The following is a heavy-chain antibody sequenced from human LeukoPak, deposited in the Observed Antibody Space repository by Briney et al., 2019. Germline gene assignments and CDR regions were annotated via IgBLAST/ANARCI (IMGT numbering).Heavy chain of an antibody. CDR2: ISSSSSYI. V-gene: IGHV3-21*01. CDR1: GFTFSSYD. D-gene: IGHD3-10*01. CDR3: ARDDSGTGVLDY. Sequence: GGSLRLSCAASGFTFSSYDMHWVRQAPGKGLEWVSSISSSSSYIYYADSVKGRFTISRDDAKNSLYLQMNSLRAEDTAVYYCARDDSGTGVLDYWGQGTLVTVSS. J-gene: IGHJ4*02.